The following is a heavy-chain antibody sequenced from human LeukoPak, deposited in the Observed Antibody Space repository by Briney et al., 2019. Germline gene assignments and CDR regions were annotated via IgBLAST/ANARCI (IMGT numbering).Heavy chain of an antibody. D-gene: IGHD3-3*02. CDR3: AKVLAAYNQIDY. Sequence: SETLSLTCTVSGGSISSYYWSWIRQPPGKGLEWIGYIYYSGSTNYNPSLKSRVTISVDTSKNQFSLKLSSVTAADTAVYYCAKVLAAYNQIDYWGQGTLVTVCS. J-gene: IGHJ4*02. V-gene: IGHV4-59*01. CDR1: GGSISSYY. CDR2: IYYSGST.